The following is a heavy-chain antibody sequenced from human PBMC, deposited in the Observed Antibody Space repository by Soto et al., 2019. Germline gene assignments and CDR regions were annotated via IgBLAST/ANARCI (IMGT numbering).Heavy chain of an antibody. CDR3: ARVRGLAAQNSSSGMSFDI. J-gene: IGHJ3*02. V-gene: IGHV4-4*02. Sequence: LSLTCAVSGGSISSSNWWSWVRQPPGKGLEWIGEIYHSGSTNYNPSLKSRVTISVDKSKNQFSLKLSSVTAADTAVYYCARVRGLAAQNSSSGMSFDIWGQGTMVTVSS. CDR2: IYHSGST. CDR1: GGSISSSNW. D-gene: IGHD6-13*01.